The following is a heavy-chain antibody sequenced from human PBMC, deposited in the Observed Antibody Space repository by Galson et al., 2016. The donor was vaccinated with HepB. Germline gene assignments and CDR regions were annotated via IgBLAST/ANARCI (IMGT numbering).Heavy chain of an antibody. CDR3: AGVDGSGEPLYFGY. CDR2: LSGSGGDT. Sequence: SLRLSCAASGFTFSSYAMAWVRQAPGKGLEWVSSLSGSGGDTYYADSVKGRFTISRDNSKNTLYLQMNSLRAEDTAVYYCAGVDGSGEPLYFGYWGQGTLVTVTS. J-gene: IGHJ4*02. V-gene: IGHV3-23*01. CDR1: GFTFSSYA. D-gene: IGHD3-10*01.